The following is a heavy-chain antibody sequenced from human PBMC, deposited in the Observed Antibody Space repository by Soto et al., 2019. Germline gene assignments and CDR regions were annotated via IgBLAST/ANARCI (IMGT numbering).Heavy chain of an antibody. J-gene: IGHJ6*03. CDR3: ARDGTLKSTVTTSYYYYYMDV. Sequence: QVQLVESGGGVVQPGRSLRLSCAASGFTFSSYGMHWVRQAPGKGLEWVAVIWYDGSNKYYADSVKGRFTISRDNSKNTLYLPMNSLRAEDTAVYYCARDGTLKSTVTTSYYYYYMDVWGKGTTVTVSS. CDR1: GFTFSSYG. D-gene: IGHD4-17*01. V-gene: IGHV3-33*01. CDR2: IWYDGSNK.